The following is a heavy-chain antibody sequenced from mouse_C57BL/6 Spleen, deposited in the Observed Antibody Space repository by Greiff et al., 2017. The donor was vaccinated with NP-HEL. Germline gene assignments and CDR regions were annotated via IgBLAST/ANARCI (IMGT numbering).Heavy chain of an antibody. V-gene: IGHV3-6*01. D-gene: IGHD4-1*02. CDR3: ARRDNWDFDY. CDR1: GYSITSGYY. CDR2: ISYDGSN. J-gene: IGHJ2*01. Sequence: ESGPGLVKPSQSLSLTCSVTGYSITSGYYWNWIRQFPGNKLEWMGYISYDGSNNYNPSLKNRISITRDTSKNQFFLKLNSVTTEDTATYYCARRDNWDFDYWGQGTTLTVSS.